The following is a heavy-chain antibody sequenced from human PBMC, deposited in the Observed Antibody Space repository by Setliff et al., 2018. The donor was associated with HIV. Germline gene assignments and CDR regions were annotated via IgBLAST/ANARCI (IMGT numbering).Heavy chain of an antibody. CDR1: GGFISGYY. J-gene: IGHJ2*01. CDR2: IYTSGST. Sequence: PSETLSLTCAVSGGFISGYYWSWIRKPAGKGLEWIGRIYTSGSTDYNPSFKSRVTMSVDTSKNQFSLKLNSVTAADTAIYYCARLTINTTTVTAHLLWYLDLWGRGTLVTVSS. CDR3: ARLTINTTTVTAHLLWYLDL. D-gene: IGHD4-17*01. V-gene: IGHV4-4*07.